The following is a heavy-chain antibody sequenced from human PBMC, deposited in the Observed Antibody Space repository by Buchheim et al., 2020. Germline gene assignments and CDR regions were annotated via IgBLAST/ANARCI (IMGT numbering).Heavy chain of an antibody. CDR1: GYTFTSYD. CDR2: MNPDSGNT. CDR3: ARGKVRGVPGNAY. J-gene: IGHJ4*02. D-gene: IGHD3-10*01. V-gene: IGHV1-8*01. Sequence: QVQLVQSGAEVKKPGASVKVSCKASGYTFTSYDIDWVRQATGQGLEYMGWMNPDSGNTGIAQKFQGRVTMTRDTSIRTAYMELSSLTTDDTAVYYCARGKVRGVPGNAYWGQGTL.